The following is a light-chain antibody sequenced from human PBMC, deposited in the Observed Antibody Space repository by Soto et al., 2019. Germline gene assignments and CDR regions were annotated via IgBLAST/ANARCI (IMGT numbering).Light chain of an antibody. CDR3: QQSYSTPHT. CDR1: QSISSY. V-gene: IGKV1-39*01. Sequence: IQLTQSPSSLSASVGDRVTITCRASQSISSYLNWYQQKPGKAPKILIYAASSLQSGVPSRFSGSGSGTDFTLTISSLQPEDFETYYCQQSYSTPHTFGGGTKVDIK. J-gene: IGKJ4*01. CDR2: AAS.